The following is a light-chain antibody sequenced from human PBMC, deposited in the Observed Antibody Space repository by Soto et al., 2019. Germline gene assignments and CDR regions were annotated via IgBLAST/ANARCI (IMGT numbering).Light chain of an antibody. CDR2: EVS. CDR3: MQGIYWPWT. CDR1: QRLVHSDGNTY. Sequence: DVVMTQSPLSLPVTLGQPAAISCRSSQRLVHSDGNTYLNWFQQRPGQSPRRLIYEVSNRDSGVPDRFSGSGSGPDFTLKISRVEAEDVGVYYCMQGIYWPWTFGQGTKVEIK. V-gene: IGKV2-30*02. J-gene: IGKJ1*01.